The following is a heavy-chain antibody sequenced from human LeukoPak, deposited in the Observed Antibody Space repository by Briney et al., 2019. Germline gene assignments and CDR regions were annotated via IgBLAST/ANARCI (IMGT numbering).Heavy chain of an antibody. J-gene: IGHJ4*02. D-gene: IGHD3-22*01. V-gene: IGHV1-2*02. CDR3: ARSQIINYYDSSGYYSSQFLYI. CDR2: INPNSGGT. CDR1: GYTFTGYY. Sequence: ASVNVSCKASGYTFTGYYMHWVRQAPGQGLEWMGWINPNSGGTNYAQKFQGRVTMTRDTSISTAYMELSRLRSDDTAVYYCARSQIINYYDSSGYYSSQFLYIWGQGTLVTVSP.